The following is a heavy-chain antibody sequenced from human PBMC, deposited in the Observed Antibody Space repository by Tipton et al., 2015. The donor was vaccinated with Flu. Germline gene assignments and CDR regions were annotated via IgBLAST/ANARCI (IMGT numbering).Heavy chain of an antibody. J-gene: IGHJ5*02. CDR1: GGSISSYY. CDR3: ARLYYYDSSGYYYGGWFDP. CDR2: IYYSGST. V-gene: IGHV4-59*01. D-gene: IGHD3-22*01. Sequence: TPSLTCTVSGGSISSYYWSWIRQPPGKGLEWIGYIYYSGSTNYNPSLKGRVTISVDTSKNQFSLKLSSVTAADTAVYYCARLYYYDSSGYYYGGWFDPWGQGTLVTVSS.